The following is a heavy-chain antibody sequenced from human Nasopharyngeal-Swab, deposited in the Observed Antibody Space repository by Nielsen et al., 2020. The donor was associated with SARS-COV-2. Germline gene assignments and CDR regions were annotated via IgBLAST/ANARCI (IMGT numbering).Heavy chain of an antibody. D-gene: IGHD3-3*01. CDR3: ARVGASTIFGVAIINAFDI. CDR1: GGSISSGGYY. V-gene: IGHV4-31*03. Sequence: SETLSLTCTVSGGSISSGGYYWSWIRQHPGKGLEWIGYIYYSGSTYYNPSLKSRVTISVDTSKNQFSLKLSSVTAADTAVYYCARVGASTIFGVAIINAFDIWGQGTMVTVSS. J-gene: IGHJ3*02. CDR2: IYYSGST.